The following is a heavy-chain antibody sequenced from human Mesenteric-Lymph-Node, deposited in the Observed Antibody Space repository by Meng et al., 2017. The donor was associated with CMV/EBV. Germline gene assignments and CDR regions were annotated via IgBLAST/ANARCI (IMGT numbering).Heavy chain of an antibody. V-gene: IGHV4-34*01. CDR2: INHSGST. CDR3: ARGNYMVRGFSSTTFDY. D-gene: IGHD3-10*01. J-gene: IGHJ4*02. CDR1: GGSFSGYY. Sequence: QGHLQQWGAGLLRPSEPLSLTCAVYGGSFSGYYWSWIRQPPGKGLEWIGEINHSGSTNYNPSLKSRVTISVDTSKNQFSLKLSSVTAADTAVYYCARGNYMVRGFSSTTFDYWGQGTLVTVSS.